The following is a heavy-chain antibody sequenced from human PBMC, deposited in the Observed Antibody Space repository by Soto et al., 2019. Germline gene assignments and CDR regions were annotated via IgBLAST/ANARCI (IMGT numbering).Heavy chain of an antibody. V-gene: IGHV3-13*04. D-gene: IGHD2-15*01. CDR3: ARGQEVGAHFFDS. CDR2: IGISGDT. J-gene: IGHJ4*02. Sequence: XESLLLSCEASGFTFSKFDMHWVRQPTGKGLEWVSTIGISGDTYYAVSVKGRFTISRDNAKNSLSLQMNSLRAGDTALYFCARGQEVGAHFFDSWGQGTQVTVSS. CDR1: GFTFSKFD.